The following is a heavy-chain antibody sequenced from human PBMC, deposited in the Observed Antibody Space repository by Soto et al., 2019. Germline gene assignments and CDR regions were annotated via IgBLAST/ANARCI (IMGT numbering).Heavy chain of an antibody. J-gene: IGHJ3*02. CDR3: ARVARFGENDAFDI. CDR1: GGTFSSYA. Sequence: QVQLVQSGAEVKKPGSSVKVSCKASGGTFSSYAISWVRQAPGQGLEWMGGIIPIFGTANYAQKFQGRVTITADESTSTAYMELSSLGSEDTAVYFCARVARFGENDAFDIWGQGTMVTVSS. V-gene: IGHV1-69*01. D-gene: IGHD3-10*01. CDR2: IIPIFGTA.